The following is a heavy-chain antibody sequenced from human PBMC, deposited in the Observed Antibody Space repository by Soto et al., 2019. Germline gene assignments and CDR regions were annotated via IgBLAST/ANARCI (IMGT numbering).Heavy chain of an antibody. CDR2: IYHSGST. D-gene: IGHD5-12*01. CDR3: ARQRGYSGYDSLWFDP. Sequence: SETLSLTCAVSGGSISSGGYPWSWIRQPPGKGLEWIGYIYHSGSTYYNPSLKSRVTISVDRSKNQFSLKLSSVTAADTAVYYCARQRGYSGYDSLWFDPWGQGTLVTVSS. V-gene: IGHV4-30-2*01. CDR1: GGSISSGGYP. J-gene: IGHJ5*02.